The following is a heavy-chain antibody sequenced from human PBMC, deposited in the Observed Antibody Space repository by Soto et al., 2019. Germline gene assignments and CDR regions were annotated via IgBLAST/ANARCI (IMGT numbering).Heavy chain of an antibody. V-gene: IGHV4-59*01. Sequence: SETLSHTCPVSGGSISSYYWSWIRQPPGKGLEWIGYIYYSGSTNYNPSLKSRVTISVDTSKNQFSLKLSSVTAAATAVYYCSREKVITMVRGVIPDPNSFDPWGRGTLVTVSS. CDR2: IYYSGST. CDR3: SREKVITMVRGVIPDPNSFDP. D-gene: IGHD3-10*01. J-gene: IGHJ5*02. CDR1: GGSISSYY.